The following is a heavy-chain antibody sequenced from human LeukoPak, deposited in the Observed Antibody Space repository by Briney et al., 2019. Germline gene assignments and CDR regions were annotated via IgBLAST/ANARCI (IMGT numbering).Heavy chain of an antibody. CDR2: ITSKNNGM. D-gene: IGHD2-15*01. J-gene: IGHJ4*02. CDR3: ARDSYGSPDY. V-gene: IGHV3-48*02. Sequence: PGGSLRLSCATSGFTFSNAWMNWVRQAPGKGLEWVSYITSKNNGMYYADSVKGRFTISRDNAKNSLDLQMNSLRDEDTAVYYCARDSYGSPDYWGQGTLVTVSS. CDR1: GFTFSNAW.